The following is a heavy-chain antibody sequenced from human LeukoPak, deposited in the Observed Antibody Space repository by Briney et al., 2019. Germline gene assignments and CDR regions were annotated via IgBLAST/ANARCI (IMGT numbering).Heavy chain of an antibody. V-gene: IGHV3-15*01. CDR1: TFTFSNAW. D-gene: IGHD2-15*01. CDR3: TTAPRGYCSGGSCSYAFDI. J-gene: IGHJ3*02. CDR2: IKSKSDGGTT. Sequence: GGSLRLSCAASTFTFSNAWMSWVRQAPGKGLEWVGRIKSKSDGGTTDYAAPVRGRFTISRDDSKNTLYLQMNSLKTEDTAVYYCTTAPRGYCSGGSCSYAFDIWGQGTMVTVSS.